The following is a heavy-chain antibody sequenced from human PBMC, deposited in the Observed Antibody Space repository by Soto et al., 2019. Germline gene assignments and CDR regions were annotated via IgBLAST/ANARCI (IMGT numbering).Heavy chain of an antibody. CDR2: IGTAGDT. J-gene: IGHJ5*02. CDR3: ARGVTMVRGVIIDWFDP. V-gene: IGHV3-13*04. D-gene: IGHD3-10*01. CDR1: GFTFSSYD. Sequence: EVQLVESGGGLVQPGGSLRLSCAASGFTFSSYDMHWVRQATGKGLEWVSTIGTAGDTYYPGSVKGRFTISRENAKNSLYLKMNSLGAGDTDVYYCARGVTMVRGVIIDWFDPWGQGTLVTVSS.